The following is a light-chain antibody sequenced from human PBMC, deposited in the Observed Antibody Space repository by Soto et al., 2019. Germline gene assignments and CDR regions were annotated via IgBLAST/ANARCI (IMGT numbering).Light chain of an antibody. CDR1: QSISTW. Sequence: DIQMTQSPSTLSASVGDRVTITCRASQSISTWLAWYQQKPGKAPNLLIYKASSLVGRVPSRFGGSGSGTLFNITTSSLHHDDFASYYCQQYNTSQLTFGGGTTVDIK. J-gene: IGKJ4*01. CDR2: KAS. CDR3: QQYNTSQLT. V-gene: IGKV1-5*03.